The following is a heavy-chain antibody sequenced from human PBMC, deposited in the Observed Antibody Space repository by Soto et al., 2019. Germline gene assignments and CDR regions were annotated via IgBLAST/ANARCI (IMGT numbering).Heavy chain of an antibody. V-gene: IGHV3-7*01. Sequence: PGGSLRLSCAASGFTFSSSWMSWVRQAPGKGLQWVANIKEDGSQRYYVDSVRGRFSISRDNAKNSLYLQMNSLRAEDTAVYYCSRGGYWGHGILVTVYS. J-gene: IGHJ4*01. CDR3: SRGGY. CDR1: GFTFSSSW. CDR2: IKEDGSQR. D-gene: IGHD3-16*01.